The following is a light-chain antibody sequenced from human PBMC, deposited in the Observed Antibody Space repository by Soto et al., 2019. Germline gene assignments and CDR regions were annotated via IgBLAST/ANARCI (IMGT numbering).Light chain of an antibody. CDR1: SSDVGGYNY. CDR2: DVS. J-gene: IGLJ1*01. Sequence: QSALTQPASVSGSPGQSITISCTGTSSDVGGYNYVSWYQQHPGKAPKLMIYDVSNRPSGVSNRFSGSKSGNTASLTISGLQADHESDYYCSSYTSSSPHVFGTGTKLTLL. V-gene: IGLV2-14*01. CDR3: SSYTSSSPHV.